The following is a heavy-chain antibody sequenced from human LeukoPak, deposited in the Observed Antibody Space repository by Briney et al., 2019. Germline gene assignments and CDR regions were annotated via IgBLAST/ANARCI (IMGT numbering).Heavy chain of an antibody. Sequence: GESLKISCKGSGYSFTNHWIGWVRQMPGKGLEWMGIIYPGDSDTRYSPSFQGQVTISADKSISTAYLQWSSLKASDTAMYYCARRGYCSGGSCYSAAFDIWGQGTMVTVSS. CDR3: ARRGYCSGGSCYSAAFDI. CDR1: GYSFTNHW. V-gene: IGHV5-51*01. J-gene: IGHJ3*02. D-gene: IGHD2-15*01. CDR2: IYPGDSDT.